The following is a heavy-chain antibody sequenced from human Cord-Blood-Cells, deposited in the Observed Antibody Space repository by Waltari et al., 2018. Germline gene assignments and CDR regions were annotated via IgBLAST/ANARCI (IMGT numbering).Heavy chain of an antibody. CDR1: GGSISSSSYY. CDR3: ARQPSSGWYYYYYGMDV. J-gene: IGHJ6*02. CDR2: IYYSGST. V-gene: IGHV4-39*01. D-gene: IGHD6-19*01. Sequence: QLQLQESGPGLVKPSETLSLTCTVSGGSISSSSYYWGWIRQPPGKGLEWIGSIYYSGSTDYTPALKGRVTISVDTSKNQFSLRLSSVTAADTAVYYCARQPSSGWYYYYYGMDVWGQGTTVTVSS.